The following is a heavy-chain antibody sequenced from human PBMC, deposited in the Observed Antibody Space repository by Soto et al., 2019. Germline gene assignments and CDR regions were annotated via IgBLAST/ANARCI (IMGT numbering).Heavy chain of an antibody. V-gene: IGHV5-51*01. Sequence: HGESLKISCKGSGYSFANYWIGWVRQVPGKGLEWMGIIYPGDSDTRYSPSFQGHVTISADKSLSTAYLQWSSLKASDSAIYYCARAQSNGWFQQFDYWGQGVPVTVSS. CDR3: ARAQSNGWFQQFDY. CDR2: IYPGDSDT. J-gene: IGHJ4*02. CDR1: GYSFANYW. D-gene: IGHD2-15*01.